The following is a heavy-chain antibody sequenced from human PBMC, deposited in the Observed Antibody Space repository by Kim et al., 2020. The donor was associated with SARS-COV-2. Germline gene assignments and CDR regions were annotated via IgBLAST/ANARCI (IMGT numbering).Heavy chain of an antibody. CDR2: IYYSGST. V-gene: IGHV4-39*01. CDR1: GGSISSSSYY. CDR3: SATYDYVWGSYRPIFY. D-gene: IGHD3-16*02. J-gene: IGHJ4*02. Sequence: SETLSLTCTVSGGSISSSSYYWGWIRQPPGKGLEWIGSIYYSGSTYYNPSLKSRVTISVDTSKNQFSLKLSSVTAADTAVYYCSATYDYVWGSYRPIFYWGQGTLVTVSS.